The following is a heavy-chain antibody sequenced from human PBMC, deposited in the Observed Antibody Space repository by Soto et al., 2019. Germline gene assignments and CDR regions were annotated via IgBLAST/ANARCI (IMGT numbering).Heavy chain of an antibody. CDR3: LAGQYFFDY. D-gene: IGHD6-19*01. CDR1: GFSFSSYG. J-gene: IGHJ4*02. Sequence: GSLRLSCAASGFSFSSYGMQWVRQAPGKGLEWVAVISYDGSNKYYADSVKDRFTISRDNSKKTLYLQMNSLRADDTAVYYCLAGQYFFDYCGQGTLVTVSS. V-gene: IGHV3-30*03. CDR2: ISYDGSNK.